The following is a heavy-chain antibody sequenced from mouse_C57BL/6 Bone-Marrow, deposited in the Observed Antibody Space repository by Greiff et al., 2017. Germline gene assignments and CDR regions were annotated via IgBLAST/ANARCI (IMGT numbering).Heavy chain of an antibody. V-gene: IGHV1-69*01. CDR1: GYTFTSYW. D-gene: IGHD2-2*01. CDR3: ARSMVTTDAY. J-gene: IGHJ3*01. CDR2: IDPSDSYT. Sequence: VQLVESGAELVMPGASVKLSCKASGYTFTSYWMHWVKQRPGQGLEWIGEIDPSDSYTNYNQKFKGKSTLTVDKSSSTAYMQLSSLTSEDSAVYYCARSMVTTDAYWGQGTLVTVSA.